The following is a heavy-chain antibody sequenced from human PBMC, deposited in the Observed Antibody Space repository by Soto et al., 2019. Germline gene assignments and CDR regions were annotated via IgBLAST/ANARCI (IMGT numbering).Heavy chain of an antibody. J-gene: IGHJ4*02. Sequence: SETLSLTCAVYGGSFRGYYWSWIRQAPGKGLEWIGEINHSGSTNYNPSLKSRVTISVDTSKNQFSVKLSSVTAADTAVYYCARGRWELRFDQWGQGTPVTVSS. V-gene: IGHV4-34*01. CDR1: GGSFRGYY. CDR3: ARGRWELRFDQ. D-gene: IGHD1-7*01. CDR2: INHSGST.